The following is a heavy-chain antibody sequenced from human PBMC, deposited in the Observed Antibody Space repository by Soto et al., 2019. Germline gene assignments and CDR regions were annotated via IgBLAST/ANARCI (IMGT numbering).Heavy chain of an antibody. CDR1: GGSISSYS. CDR2: IYDSGST. D-gene: IGHD4-17*01. CDR3: ARGALRWSTSWDFDY. V-gene: IGHV4-30-2*01. J-gene: IGHJ4*02. Sequence: SSETLSLTCTVSGGSISSYSWSWIRQPPGKGLEWIGYIYDSGSTYYNPSLKSRVTISVDRSKNQFSLKLSSVTAADTAVYYCARGALRWSTSWDFDYWGQGTLVTVSS.